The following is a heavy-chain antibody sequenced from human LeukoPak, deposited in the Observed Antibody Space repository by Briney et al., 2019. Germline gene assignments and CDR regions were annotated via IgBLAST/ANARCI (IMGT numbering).Heavy chain of an antibody. CDR1: GGTFSSYA. V-gene: IGHV1-18*01. CDR2: ISAYNGNT. Sequence: GASVKVSCKASGGTFSSYAISWVRQAPGQGLEWMGWISAYNGNTNYAQKLQGRVTMTTDTSTSTAYMELRSLRSDDTAVYYCARVFYGSGSYFGGQNYYYYYMDVWGKGTTVTISS. J-gene: IGHJ6*03. CDR3: ARVFYGSGSYFGGQNYYYYYMDV. D-gene: IGHD3-10*01.